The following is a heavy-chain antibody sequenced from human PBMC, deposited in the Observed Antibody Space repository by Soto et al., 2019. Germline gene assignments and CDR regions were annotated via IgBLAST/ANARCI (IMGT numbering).Heavy chain of an antibody. CDR3: AKSRGQVVVITIDY. J-gene: IGHJ4*02. V-gene: IGHV3-23*01. CDR2: ISGSGGST. D-gene: IGHD3-22*01. CDR1: GFTFSNYA. Sequence: PGGSLRLSCAASGFTFSNYAMSWVRQAPGKGLEWVSTISGSGGSTYYPDSVKGRFTISRDNSKNTLYLQMNSLRAEDTAVYYCAKSRGQVVVITIDYWGQGTLVTVSS.